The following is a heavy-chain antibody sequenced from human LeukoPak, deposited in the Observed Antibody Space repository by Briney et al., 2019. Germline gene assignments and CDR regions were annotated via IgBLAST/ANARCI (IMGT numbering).Heavy chain of an antibody. J-gene: IGHJ4*02. CDR2: IYYSGST. D-gene: IGHD4-4*01. V-gene: IGHV4-39*01. CDR1: GGSISSSSDY. CDR3: AIRDARQLQYYFDY. Sequence: SETLSLTCTVSGGSISSSSDYGGWIRQPPGEGLEWIGSIYYSGSTYYNPSLKSRVTISVDTSKNQFSLKLSSVTAADTAVYYCAIRDARQLQYYFDYWGQGTLVTVSS.